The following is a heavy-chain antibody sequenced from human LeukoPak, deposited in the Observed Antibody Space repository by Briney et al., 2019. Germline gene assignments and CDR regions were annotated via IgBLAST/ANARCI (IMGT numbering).Heavy chain of an antibody. J-gene: IGHJ4*02. CDR1: GYTFTSFY. V-gene: IGHV1-69*13. D-gene: IGHD5-12*01. CDR3: ARAYSGYDFFDY. Sequence: SVKVSCKASGYTFTSFYMHWVRQAPGQGLEWMGGIIPIFGTANYAQKFQGRVTITADESTSTAYMEVSSLRSEDTAVYYCARAYSGYDFFDYWGQGILVTVSS. CDR2: IIPIFGTA.